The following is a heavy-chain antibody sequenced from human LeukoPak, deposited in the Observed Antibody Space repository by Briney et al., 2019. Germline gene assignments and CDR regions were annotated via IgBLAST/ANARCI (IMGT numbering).Heavy chain of an antibody. D-gene: IGHD5-12*01. CDR2: IYYSGST. J-gene: IGHJ4*02. CDR3: ASFHVDIVATGHFDY. Sequence: PSETLSLTCTVSGGSISSGGYYWSWIRQHPGKGLEWIGYIYYSGSTYYNPSLKSRVTISVGKSKNQFSLKLSSVTAADTAVYYCASFHVDIVATGHFDYWGQGTLVTVSS. CDR1: GGSISSGGYY. V-gene: IGHV4-31*03.